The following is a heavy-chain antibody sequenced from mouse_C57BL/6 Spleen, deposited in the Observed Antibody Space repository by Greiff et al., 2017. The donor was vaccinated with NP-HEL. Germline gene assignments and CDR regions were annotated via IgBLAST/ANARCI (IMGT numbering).Heavy chain of an antibody. D-gene: IGHD3-2*01. CDR2: IHPNSGST. J-gene: IGHJ3*01. Sequence: QVQLQQPGAELVKPGASVKLSCKASGYTFTSYWMHWVKQRPGQGLEWIGMIHPNSGSTNYNEKFKSKATLTVDKSSSTAYLQLSSLTSEDSAVYYCASSDSAAWFAYWGQGTLVTVSA. CDR1: GYTFTSYW. V-gene: IGHV1-64*01. CDR3: ASSDSAAWFAY.